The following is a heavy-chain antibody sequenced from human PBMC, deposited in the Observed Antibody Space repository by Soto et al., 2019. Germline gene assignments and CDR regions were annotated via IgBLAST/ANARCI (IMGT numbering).Heavy chain of an antibody. J-gene: IGHJ4*02. V-gene: IGHV3-23*01. CDR2: ITDSGTDT. CDR3: AKGLINGRWYAED. Sequence: EVHLLESGGGLVHPGESLRLSCGASGFTFSSCVMTWVRQAPGKGLEWVSCITDSGTDTYYADSVMGRFTISRDNSKNTMYLQMNNLRAEDTGVYYCAKGLINGRWYAEDWGQGTLVTVSS. D-gene: IGHD6-13*01. CDR1: GFTFSSCV.